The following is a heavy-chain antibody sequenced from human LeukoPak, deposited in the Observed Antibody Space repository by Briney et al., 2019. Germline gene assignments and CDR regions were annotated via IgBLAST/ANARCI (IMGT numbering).Heavy chain of an antibody. CDR2: IYYSGST. D-gene: IGHD1-1*01. CDR3: ARDRRVYTGWFDP. J-gene: IGHJ5*02. V-gene: IGHV4-31*03. CDR1: GGSISSGGYY. Sequence: SETLSLTCTVSGGSISSGGYYWSWIRQHPGKGLEWIGYIYYSGSTYYNPSLKSRVTISVDTSKNQFSLKLSSVTAADTAVYYCARDRRVYTGWFDPWGQGTLVTVSS.